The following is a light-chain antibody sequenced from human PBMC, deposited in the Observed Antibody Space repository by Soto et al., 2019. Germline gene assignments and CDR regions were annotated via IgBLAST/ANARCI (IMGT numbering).Light chain of an antibody. J-gene: IGKJ2*01. CDR1: QIVLHSSTNKNY. V-gene: IGKV4-1*01. CDR3: HQYYSVPQT. CDR2: WAS. Sequence: DIVMTQSPDSLAVSLGERATINCKSSQIVLHSSTNKNYLAWYQQNPGQPPRLLIYWASTRESGVPDRFSGSASATDFTLTISRLQAEDVAVYYCHQYYSVPQTFGQGTNLDIK.